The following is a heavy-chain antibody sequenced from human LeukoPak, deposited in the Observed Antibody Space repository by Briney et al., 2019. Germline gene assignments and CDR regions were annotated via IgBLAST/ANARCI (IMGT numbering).Heavy chain of an antibody. V-gene: IGHV4-59*12. CDR2: IYYSGST. CDR3: ARVFSAVTTDTYYYYYMDV. J-gene: IGHJ6*03. CDR1: GGSISSYY. D-gene: IGHD4-17*01. Sequence: SETLSLTCTVSGGSISSYYWSWIRQPPGKGLEWIGYIYYSGSTNYNPSLKSRVTISVDTSKNQFSLKLSSVTAADTAVYYCARVFSAVTTDTYYYYYMDVWGKGTTVTVSS.